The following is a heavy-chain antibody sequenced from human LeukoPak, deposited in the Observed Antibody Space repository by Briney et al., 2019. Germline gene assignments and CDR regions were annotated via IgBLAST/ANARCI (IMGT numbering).Heavy chain of an antibody. V-gene: IGHV3-7*03. J-gene: IGHJ3*02. Sequence: PGGSLRLSCAASGFTFSSYWMSWVRQAPGKGLEWVANINQDGSEKYYVDSVKGRFTISRDNAKNSLYLQMNSLRAEDTALYYCAKDMARGYSSSWRAFDIWGQGTMVTVSS. D-gene: IGHD6-13*01. CDR3: AKDMARGYSSSWRAFDI. CDR2: INQDGSEK. CDR1: GFTFSSYW.